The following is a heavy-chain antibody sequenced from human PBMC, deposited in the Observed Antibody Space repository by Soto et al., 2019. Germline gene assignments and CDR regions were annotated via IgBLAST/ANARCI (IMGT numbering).Heavy chain of an antibody. V-gene: IGHV3-74*01. J-gene: IGHJ4*02. CDR1: GFTFSSYW. CDR2: INGDGSTT. D-gene: IGHD3-22*01. Sequence: EVQLVESGGALVQPGGSLRLSCAASGFTFSSYWMHWVRQAPGKGLVWVSRINGDGSTTTYADSVKGRFIISRDNAKNMLYLQKNSPNAEDTAVYYCARPRHDGSGTPFDHWGQGNLVTVSS. CDR3: ARPRHDGSGTPFDH.